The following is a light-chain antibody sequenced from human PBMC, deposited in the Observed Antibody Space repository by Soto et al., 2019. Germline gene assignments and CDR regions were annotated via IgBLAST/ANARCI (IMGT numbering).Light chain of an antibody. J-gene: IGKJ2*01. Sequence: DIQMTQSPSTLSASVGDRVTITCRASRSICSSLAWYQQKPGKAPRLLIYTASGLESGVPSRFRGSGFGTEFTLTISSLQHDDFATYYRQYNNTYPTFGQGTKLEIK. CDR1: RSICSS. CDR2: TAS. V-gene: IGKV1-5*03. CDR3: QYNNTYPT.